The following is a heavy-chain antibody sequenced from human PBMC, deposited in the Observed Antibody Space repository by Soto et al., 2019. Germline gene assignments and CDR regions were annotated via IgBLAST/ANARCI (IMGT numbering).Heavy chain of an antibody. CDR2: MNPNSGNT. CDR3: ARVPLRYFDWLFQPEQYYYYYMDV. Sequence: QVQLVQSGAEVKKPGASVKVSCKASGYTFTSYDINWVRQATGQGLEWMGWMNPNSGNTGYAQKFQGRVTMTRNTSISTAYMELSSLRSEDTAVYYCARVPLRYFDWLFQPEQYYYYYMDVWGKGTTVTVSS. J-gene: IGHJ6*03. V-gene: IGHV1-8*01. D-gene: IGHD3-9*01. CDR1: GYTFTSYD.